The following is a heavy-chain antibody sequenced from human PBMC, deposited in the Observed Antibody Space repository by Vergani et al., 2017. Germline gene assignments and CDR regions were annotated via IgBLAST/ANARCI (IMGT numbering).Heavy chain of an antibody. V-gene: IGHV1-69*12. D-gene: IGHD1-26*01. CDR3: ARSNSGSYYGGDYYYYGMDF. J-gene: IGHJ6*02. Sequence: QVQLVQSGAEVKKPGSSVKVSCKASGGTFSSYAISWVRQAPGQGLEWMGGIIPIFGTANYAQKFQGRVTITADESTSTAYMELSSLRSEDTAVYYCARSNSGSYYGGDYYYYGMDFWGQGTTITVSS. CDR1: GGTFSSYA. CDR2: IIPIFGTA.